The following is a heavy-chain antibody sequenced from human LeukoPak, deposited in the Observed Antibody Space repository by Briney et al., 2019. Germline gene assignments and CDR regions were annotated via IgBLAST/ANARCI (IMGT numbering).Heavy chain of an antibody. V-gene: IGHV3-7*04. D-gene: IGHD3-10*01. CDR2: INQDGSGK. CDR3: ARGYGSGNYYSDY. CDR1: GFTFRCYW. Sequence: RGSLRLSCSAPGFTFRCYWMSWVRQAPAKGLETVANINQDGSGKYYVDSMKGRFTISRDNAKNSLYLQMNSLRAEDTAVYYCARGYGSGNYYSDYWGQGTLVSVSA. J-gene: IGHJ4*02.